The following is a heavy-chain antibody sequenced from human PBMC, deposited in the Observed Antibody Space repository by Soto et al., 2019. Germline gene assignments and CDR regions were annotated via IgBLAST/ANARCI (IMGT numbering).Heavy chain of an antibody. Sequence: ASVKVSCKASGGTFSSYAISWVRQAHGQGLEWMGGIIPIFGTANYAQKFQGRVTITADESTSTAYMELSSLRSEDTAVYYCARDKDTAMATAYYYGMDVWGQGTTVTVSS. D-gene: IGHD5-18*01. CDR1: GGTFSSYA. CDR3: ARDKDTAMATAYYYGMDV. CDR2: IIPIFGTA. J-gene: IGHJ6*02. V-gene: IGHV1-69*13.